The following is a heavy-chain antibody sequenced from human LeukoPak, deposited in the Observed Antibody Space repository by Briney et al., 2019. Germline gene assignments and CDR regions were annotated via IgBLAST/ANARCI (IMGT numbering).Heavy chain of an antibody. CDR2: IYYSGST. CDR3: ARDDCSSTSCYPDAFDI. V-gene: IGHV4-39*07. J-gene: IGHJ3*02. D-gene: IGHD2-2*01. CDR1: GGSISSSSYY. Sequence: SETLSLTCTVSGGSISSSSYYWGWIRQPPGKGLEWIGSIYYSGSTYYNPSLKSRVTISVDTSKNQFSLKLSSVTAADTAVYYCARDDCSSTSCYPDAFDIWGQGAMVTVSS.